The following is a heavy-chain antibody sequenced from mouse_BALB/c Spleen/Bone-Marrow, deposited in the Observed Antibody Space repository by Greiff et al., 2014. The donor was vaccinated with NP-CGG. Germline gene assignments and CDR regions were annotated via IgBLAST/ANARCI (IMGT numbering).Heavy chain of an antibody. J-gene: IGHJ4*01. V-gene: IGHV1-4*01. CDR2: INPSSGYA. D-gene: IGHD1-2*01. CDR1: GYTFPSYT. CDR3: ARGGLRLPYAMDY. Sequence: QVQLKDSGAELARPGASVKMSCTASGYTFPSYTIHWVKQRPGQGLEWIGYINPSSGYANYNQNFKDKATLTADKSSSTAYMQLSSLTSEDSAVFYCARGGLRLPYAMDYWGQGTSVTVSS.